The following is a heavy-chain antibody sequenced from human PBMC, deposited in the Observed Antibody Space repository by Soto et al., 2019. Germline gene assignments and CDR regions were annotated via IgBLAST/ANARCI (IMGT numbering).Heavy chain of an antibody. CDR1: GFSFSSYG. V-gene: IGHV3-13*01. CDR2: IGTAGGS. Sequence: EVTLRLPCAACGFSFSSYGMHWVHQATGKGLEWVSAIGTAGGSSYSGSVKGRFTISRENAKNSLPPQMNSLIAGDPPAYYCETPEPARGSYYYYGLSGWDRGNRVT. CDR3: ETPEPARGSYYYYGLSG. J-gene: IGHJ6*04. D-gene: IGHD1-26*01.